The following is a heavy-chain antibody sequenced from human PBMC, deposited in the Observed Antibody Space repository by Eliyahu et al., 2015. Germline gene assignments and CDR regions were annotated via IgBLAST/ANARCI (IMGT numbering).Heavy chain of an antibody. CDR2: IYSTGKT. CDR1: GGSISSYY. Sequence: QVQLQESGPGLVRPSETLSLTCTVSGGSISSYYWSWIRQPAGKGLEWIGRIYSTGKTNYNPSLKSRVFMSIDTSKDQFSLRVTSVTAADTAVYYCTRESLFDPWGQGILVTVSS. J-gene: IGHJ5*02. CDR3: TRESLFDP. V-gene: IGHV4-4*07.